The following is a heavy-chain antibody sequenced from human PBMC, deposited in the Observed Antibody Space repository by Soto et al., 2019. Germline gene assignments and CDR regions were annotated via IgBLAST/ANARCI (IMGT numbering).Heavy chain of an antibody. CDR1: GYTFTGYY. V-gene: IGHV1-2*04. CDR3: ATTIVGVVPLFYYGMDV. D-gene: IGHD3-3*01. J-gene: IGHJ6*02. Sequence: ASVKVSCKASGYTFTGYYMHWVRQAPGQGLEWVGWINPNSGGTNYAQKFQGWVTMTRDTSISTAYMELSRLRSDDTAVYYCATTIVGVVPLFYYGMDVWGQGTTVTVSS. CDR2: INPNSGGT.